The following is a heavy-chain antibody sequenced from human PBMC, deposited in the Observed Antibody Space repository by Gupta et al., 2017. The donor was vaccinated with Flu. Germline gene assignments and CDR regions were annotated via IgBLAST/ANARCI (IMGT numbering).Heavy chain of an antibody. CDR1: GLTFSSYW. CDR3: ARGVRGGWYVDY. J-gene: IGHJ4*02. Sequence: EVQLVESGGGLVQPGGSLRLSCAASGLTFSSYWMHWVRQAPGKGLVWVSRINSDGSSTNYADSVKGRFTISRDNAKNTLYLQMNSLRAEDTAVYYCARGVRGGWYVDYWGQGTLVTVSS. D-gene: IGHD3-10*01. V-gene: IGHV3-74*01. CDR2: INSDGSST.